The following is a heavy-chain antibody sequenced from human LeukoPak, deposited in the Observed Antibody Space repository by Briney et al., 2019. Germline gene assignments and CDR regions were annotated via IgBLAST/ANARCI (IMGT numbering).Heavy chain of an antibody. CDR2: INPSGGST. CDR1: GYTFTSYY. CDR3: ARELEYCSGGSCYRSRQQGGAFDI. V-gene: IGHV1-46*01. Sequence: ASVKVSCKASGYTFTSYYMHWVRQAPGQGLEWMGIINPSGGSTSYAQKFQGRVTMTRDMSTSTVYMELSSLRSEDTAVYYCARELEYCSGGSCYRSRQQGGAFDIWGQGTRVTVSS. D-gene: IGHD2-15*01. J-gene: IGHJ3*02.